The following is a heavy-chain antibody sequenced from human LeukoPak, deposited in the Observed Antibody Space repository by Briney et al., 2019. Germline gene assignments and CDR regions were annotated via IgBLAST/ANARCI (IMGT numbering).Heavy chain of an antibody. D-gene: IGHD4-17*01. J-gene: IGHJ3*02. Sequence: PSETLSLTCTVSGGSLSSYYWSWIRQPPGKGLEWMGYIYYIGSTNYNPSLKSRLTISVDTSKDQFSLKLSSVTAADTAVYYCAATVTTRPTAFDIWGQGTMVTVSP. CDR3: AATVTTRPTAFDI. CDR1: GGSLSSYY. V-gene: IGHV4-59*01. CDR2: IYYIGST.